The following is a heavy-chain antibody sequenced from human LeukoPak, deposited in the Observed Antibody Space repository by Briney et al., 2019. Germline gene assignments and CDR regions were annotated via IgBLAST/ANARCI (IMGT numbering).Heavy chain of an antibody. V-gene: IGHV3-23*01. J-gene: IGHJ4*02. CDR2: ISGSGVNI. CDR3: AKWGAQSGTYRALDY. CDR1: GLTFSTSA. D-gene: IGHD3-10*01. Sequence: TGGSLRLSCAASGLTFSTSAMSWVRQAPGKGLEWVSAISGSGVNIYYADSIKGRFTISRDNSNNMVYLQMNSLRVEDTAIYFCAKWGAQSGTYRALDYWGQGTLVIVSS.